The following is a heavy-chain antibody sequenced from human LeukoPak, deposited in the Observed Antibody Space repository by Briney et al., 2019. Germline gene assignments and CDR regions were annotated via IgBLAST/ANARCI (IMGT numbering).Heavy chain of an antibody. CDR1: GFTFSSYG. D-gene: IGHD4-17*01. V-gene: IGHV3-30*03. J-gene: IGHJ4*02. CDR2: ISYDVGKK. CDR3: ARGHYGLDC. Sequence: GGSLRLSCAASGFTFSSYGMHWVRQAPGKGLEWVAVISYDVGKKYYADSVEGRFTISRDNSKNTLYLQMNSLRAEDTAVYYCARGHYGLDCWGQGTLVIVSS.